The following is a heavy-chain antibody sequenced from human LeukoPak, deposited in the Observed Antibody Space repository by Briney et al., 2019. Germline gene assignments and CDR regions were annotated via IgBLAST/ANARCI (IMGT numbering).Heavy chain of an antibody. Sequence: GASVKVSRKASGYTFTSYAMNWVRQAPGQGLEWMGWINTNTGNPTYAQGFTGRFVFSLDTSVSTAYLQISSLKAEDTAVYYCTRGRYYYDSSGYYSVDYWGQGTLVTVSS. CDR1: GYTFTSYA. CDR3: TRGRYYYDSSGYYSVDY. J-gene: IGHJ4*02. CDR2: INTNTGNP. D-gene: IGHD3-22*01. V-gene: IGHV7-4-1*02.